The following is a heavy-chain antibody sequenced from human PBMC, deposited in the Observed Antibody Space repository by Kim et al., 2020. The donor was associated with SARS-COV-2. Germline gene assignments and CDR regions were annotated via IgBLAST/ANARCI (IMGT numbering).Heavy chain of an antibody. Sequence: GGSLRLSFAASGFTFSSYGMHWVRQAPGKGLEWVAVIWYDGSNEYYADSVKGRFTISRDNSKNTLYLQMNSLRAEDTAVYYCASSVAGLAFDIWGQGTMVTVSS. V-gene: IGHV3-33*01. J-gene: IGHJ3*02. CDR2: IWYDGSNE. CDR1: GFTFSSYG. CDR3: ASSVAGLAFDI. D-gene: IGHD2-15*01.